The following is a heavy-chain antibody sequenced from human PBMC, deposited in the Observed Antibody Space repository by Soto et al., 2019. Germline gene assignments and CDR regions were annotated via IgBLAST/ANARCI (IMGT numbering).Heavy chain of an antibody. Sequence: GGSLRLSCAASGFTFSSYSMNWVRQAPGKGLEWVSSISSSSSYIYYADSVKGRFTISRDNAKNSLYLQMNSLRAEDTAVYYCARDADSSGWYDYWGQGTLVTVSS. D-gene: IGHD6-19*01. CDR2: ISSSSSYI. CDR3: ARDADSSGWYDY. J-gene: IGHJ4*02. CDR1: GFTFSSYS. V-gene: IGHV3-21*01.